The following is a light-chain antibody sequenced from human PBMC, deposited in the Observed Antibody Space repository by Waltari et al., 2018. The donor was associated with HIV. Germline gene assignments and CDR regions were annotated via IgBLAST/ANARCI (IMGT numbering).Light chain of an antibody. V-gene: IGLV2-11*01. CDR1: ADDIGPSNF. J-gene: IGLJ3*02. Sequence: QSALTQPRAMSGSPGQSVTITCTGSADDIGPSNFVSWYQPHPDKAPKLIIFDVYKRPSGIPRRFSASKSGNTASLAISGLLEDDEADYYCCSYTGGHSHWVFGGGTKLTVL. CDR2: DVY. CDR3: CSYTGGHSHWV.